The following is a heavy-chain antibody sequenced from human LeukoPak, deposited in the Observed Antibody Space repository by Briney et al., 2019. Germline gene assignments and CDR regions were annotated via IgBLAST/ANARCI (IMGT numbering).Heavy chain of an antibody. CDR3: VRDGRPLDY. J-gene: IGHJ4*02. D-gene: IGHD3/OR15-3a*01. CDR2: IKQDGGER. CDR1: GFTFDNYW. Sequence: GGSLRLSCTASGFTFDNYWMTWVRQPPGKGLEWVANIKQDGGERYYVDSVRGRFTISRDNSRNSLYLQMNSLRAEDTAVYYCVRDGRPLDYWGQGTLVIVS. V-gene: IGHV3-7*01.